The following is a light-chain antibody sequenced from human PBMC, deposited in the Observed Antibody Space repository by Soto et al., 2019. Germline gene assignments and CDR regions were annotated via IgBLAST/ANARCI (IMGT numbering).Light chain of an antibody. J-gene: IGLJ3*02. CDR1: SSDVGGYNY. V-gene: IGLV2-14*01. CDR3: TSYSRYRVLV. Sequence: QSALTQPASVSGSPGQSITISCTGTSSDVGGYNYVSWYQQHPGKAPKLMIYGVSNRPSGVSNRFSGSKSGNTASLTISGLQAEDEADYYCTSYSRYRVLVFGGGTKVTVL. CDR2: GVS.